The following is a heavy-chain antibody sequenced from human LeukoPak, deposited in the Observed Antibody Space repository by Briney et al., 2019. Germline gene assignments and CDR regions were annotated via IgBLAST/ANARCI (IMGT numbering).Heavy chain of an antibody. V-gene: IGHV1-2*02. Sequence: ASVKVSCKASGYTFTGYYMHWVRQAPGQGLEWMGWINPNSGGTNYARKFQGRVTMTRDTSISTAYMELSRLRSDDTAVYYCARDRWLQRDWFDPWGQGTLVTVSS. CDR2: INPNSGGT. J-gene: IGHJ5*02. CDR3: ARDRWLQRDWFDP. CDR1: GYTFTGYY. D-gene: IGHD5-24*01.